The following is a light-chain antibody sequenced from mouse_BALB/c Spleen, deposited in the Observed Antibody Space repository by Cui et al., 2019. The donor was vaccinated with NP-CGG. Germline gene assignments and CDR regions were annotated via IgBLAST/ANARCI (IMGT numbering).Light chain of an antibody. Sequence: QVVLTQEPAPTTSPGETVTLTCRSSTGAVTTSNYANWVQEKPDHLFTGLIGGTNNRAPGVPARFSGSLIGDKAALIITGAQTEDEAIYFCALWYSNHWVFGGGTKLTVL. CDR3: ALWYSNHWV. CDR2: GTN. V-gene: IGLV1*01. J-gene: IGLJ1*01. CDR1: TGAVTTSNY.